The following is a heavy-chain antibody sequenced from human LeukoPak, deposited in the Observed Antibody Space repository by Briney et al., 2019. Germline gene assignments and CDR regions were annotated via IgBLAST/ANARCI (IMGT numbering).Heavy chain of an antibody. J-gene: IGHJ4*02. CDR2: IRYDGSNK. V-gene: IGHV3-30*02. CDR3: ARESESYDSSGSTFNY. D-gene: IGHD3-22*01. CDR1: GFTFSSYE. Sequence: QPGGSLRLSCAASGFTFSSYEMNWVRQAPGKGLEWVAFIRYDGSNKYYADSVKGRFTISRDNSKNTLYLQMNSLRAEDTAVYYCARESESYDSSGSTFNYWGQGTLVTVSS.